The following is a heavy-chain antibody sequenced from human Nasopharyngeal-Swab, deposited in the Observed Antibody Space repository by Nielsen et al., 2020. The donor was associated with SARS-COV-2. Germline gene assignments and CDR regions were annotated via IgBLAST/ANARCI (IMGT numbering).Heavy chain of an antibody. J-gene: IGHJ4*02. V-gene: IGHV3-13*01. D-gene: IGHD2-21*02. Sequence: SCAASGFTFSSYDMHWVRQATGKGLEWVSAIGTAGDTYYPGSVKGRFTISRENAKNSLYLQMNSLRAEDTAIYFCARELYCAGNCPPDYWGQGTPVTVSS. CDR3: ARELYCAGNCPPDY. CDR1: GFTFSSYD. CDR2: IGTAGDT.